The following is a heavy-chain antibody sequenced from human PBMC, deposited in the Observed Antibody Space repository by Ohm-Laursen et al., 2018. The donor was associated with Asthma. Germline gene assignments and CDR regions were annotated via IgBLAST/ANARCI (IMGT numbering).Heavy chain of an antibody. J-gene: IGHJ4*02. V-gene: IGHV1-46*03. CDR1: GGAFSSYA. CDR2: INPSGGST. D-gene: IGHD2-15*01. CDR3: GRKQGSCIVSTCYSLDF. Sequence: ASVKVSCKASGGAFSSYAISWVRQAPGQGLEWMGIINPSGGSTSYAQKFQGRVTMTRDTSTSTVYMELSSLRSDDTALYYCGRKQGSCIVSTCYSLDFWGQGTLVTVSS.